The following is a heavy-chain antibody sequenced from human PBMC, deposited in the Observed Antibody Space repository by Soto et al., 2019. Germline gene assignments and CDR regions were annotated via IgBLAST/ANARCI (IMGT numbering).Heavy chain of an antibody. V-gene: IGHV3-48*03. J-gene: IGHJ6*02. CDR1: GLTFSGYE. CDR3: ATDSGSYSGYSYYAMDV. D-gene: IGHD1-26*01. CDR2: ISSSGSSI. Sequence: GGSLRLSCAASGLTFSGYEMNWVRQAPGKGLEWVSYISSSGSSISYADSVKGRFTITRDNAKNSLYLQMNSLRAEDTAVYYCATDSGSYSGYSYYAMDVWGQGTTVTVSS.